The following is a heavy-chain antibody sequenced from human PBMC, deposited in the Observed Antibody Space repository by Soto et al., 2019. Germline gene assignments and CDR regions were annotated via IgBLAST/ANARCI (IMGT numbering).Heavy chain of an antibody. D-gene: IGHD2-2*01. CDR1: GFTFSSYA. Sequence: PGGSLRLSCAASGFTFSSYAMHWVRQAPGKGLEWVAVISYDGSNKYYADSVKGRFTISRDNSKNTLYLQMNSLRAEDTAVYYCAGDMVYCSSTSCYDYYYYGMDVWGQGTTVTVSS. CDR3: AGDMVYCSSTSCYDYYYYGMDV. CDR2: ISYDGSNK. J-gene: IGHJ6*02. V-gene: IGHV3-30-3*01.